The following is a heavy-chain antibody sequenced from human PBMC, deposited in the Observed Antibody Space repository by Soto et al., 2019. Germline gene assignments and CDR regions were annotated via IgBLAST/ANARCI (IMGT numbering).Heavy chain of an antibody. CDR3: ARQSSGWYNGFDP. Sequence: QLQLQESGPGLVKPSETLSLTCSVSGGSISSSSYYWGWIRQPPGKGLEWIGSIYYSGSIDYNPSLKSRVTLSVDTSKNQFSLKLSSVPAAETAVYYCARQSSGWYNGFDPWGQGTLVTVSS. V-gene: IGHV4-39*01. CDR1: GGSISSSSYY. D-gene: IGHD6-19*01. CDR2: IYYSGSI. J-gene: IGHJ5*02.